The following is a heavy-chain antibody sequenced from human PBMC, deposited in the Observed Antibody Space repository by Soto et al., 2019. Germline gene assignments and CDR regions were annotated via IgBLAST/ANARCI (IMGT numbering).Heavy chain of an antibody. Sequence: RGSLRLSCAASGFTFSDYGIDWIRQAPGKGLEWVAVISHEGGTQYYADSVRGRFTVSRDNSMNILYLQMDSLRPEDTAVYFCAKEGSPKVSRWVDYWGQGTLVTVSS. CDR3: AKEGSPKVSRWVDY. CDR2: ISHEGGTQ. CDR1: GFTFSDYG. V-gene: IGHV3-30*18. D-gene: IGHD1-26*01. J-gene: IGHJ4*02.